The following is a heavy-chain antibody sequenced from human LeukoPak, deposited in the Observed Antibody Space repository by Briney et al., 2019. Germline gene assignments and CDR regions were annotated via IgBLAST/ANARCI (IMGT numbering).Heavy chain of an antibody. J-gene: IGHJ4*02. CDR1: GGSISSSSYY. CDR2: IYYSGST. D-gene: IGHD3-22*01. CDR3: ASIDYYDSSGYYRN. Sequence: SETLSLTCTVSGGSISSSSYYWGWIRQPPGEGLEWIGSIYYSGSTYYNPSLKSRVSISVDTSKNQFSLKLSSVTAADTAVYYCASIDYYDSSGYYRNWGQGTLVTVSS. V-gene: IGHV4-39*01.